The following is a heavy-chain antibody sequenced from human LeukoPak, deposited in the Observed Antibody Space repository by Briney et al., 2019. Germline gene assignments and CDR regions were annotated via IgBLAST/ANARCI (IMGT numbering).Heavy chain of an antibody. Sequence: SETLSLTCTVSGGSISSSSYYWGWIRQPPGKGLEWIGSIYYSGSTYHNPSLKSRVTISVDTSKNQFSLKLSSVTAADTAVYYCARVRSGYIFDYWGQGTLVTVSS. V-gene: IGHV4-39*07. CDR3: ARVRSGYIFDY. D-gene: IGHD5-12*01. CDR1: GGSISSSSYY. CDR2: IYYSGST. J-gene: IGHJ4*02.